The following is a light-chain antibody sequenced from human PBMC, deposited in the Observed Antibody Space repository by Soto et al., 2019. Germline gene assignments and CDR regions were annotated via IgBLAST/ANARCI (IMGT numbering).Light chain of an antibody. V-gene: IGLV2-8*01. CDR2: QVT. CDR1: INDVGGYNY. Sequence: QSVLTQHPSASGSPGQSVTISCAGTINDVGGYNYVSWYQQHPGKVPQLMIYQVTKRPSGVPDRFSASKSDTTASLTISGLQAEDEGDYYCMSYAGGNRFVFGTGTKVTVL. CDR3: MSYAGGNRFV. J-gene: IGLJ1*01.